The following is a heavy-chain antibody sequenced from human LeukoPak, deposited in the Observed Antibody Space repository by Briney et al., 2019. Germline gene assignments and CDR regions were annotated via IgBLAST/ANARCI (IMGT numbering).Heavy chain of an antibody. J-gene: IGHJ4*02. CDR1: GGSISSYY. CDR3: TTENWGSTH. Sequence: TSETLSLTCTVSGGSISSYYWSWIRQPPGEGLEWVGRIKNKADGGTTEYAAPVKGRFTISRDDSKNTLYLQMNSLKTEDTAVYHCTTENWGSTHWGQGTLVTVSS. CDR2: IKNKADGGTT. D-gene: IGHD7-27*01. V-gene: IGHV3-15*07.